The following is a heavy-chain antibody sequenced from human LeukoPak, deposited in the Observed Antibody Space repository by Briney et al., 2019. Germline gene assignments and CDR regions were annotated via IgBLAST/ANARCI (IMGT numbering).Heavy chain of an antibody. Sequence: GGSLRLSCAASRFTFSSYWMHWVRQAPGKGLVWVSRINSDGSSTSYADSVKGRFTISRDNAKNTLYLQMNSLRAEDTAVYYCARDRYSSGWFDYWGQGTLVTVSS. CDR1: RFTFSSYW. D-gene: IGHD6-19*01. CDR3: ARDRYSSGWFDY. V-gene: IGHV3-74*01. J-gene: IGHJ4*02. CDR2: INSDGSST.